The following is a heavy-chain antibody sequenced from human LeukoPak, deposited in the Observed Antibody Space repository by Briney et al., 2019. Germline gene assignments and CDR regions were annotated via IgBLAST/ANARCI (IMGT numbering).Heavy chain of an antibody. CDR1: GDSISSRSYY. CDR3: ARDALSFYDSSGTSFFDI. D-gene: IGHD3-22*01. J-gene: IGHJ3*02. V-gene: IGHV4-39*07. Sequence: SETLSLTCTVSGDSISSRSYYWGWIRQPPGKGLAWIGSIYYSGSTYYNPSLKSRVTISVDTSKNQFSLKLSSVTAADTAVYYCARDALSFYDSSGTSFFDIWGQGTMVTVSS. CDR2: IYYSGST.